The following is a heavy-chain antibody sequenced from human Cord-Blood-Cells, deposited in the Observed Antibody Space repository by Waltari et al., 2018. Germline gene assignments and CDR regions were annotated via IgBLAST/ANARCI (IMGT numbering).Heavy chain of an antibody. V-gene: IGHV3-66*01. D-gene: IGHD3-3*01. CDR1: GFTISSNY. CDR3: ARDRTIFGVV. CDR2: SYSGGST. Sequence: EVQLVESGGGLVQPGGSLRLSCAASGFTISSNYMSWVRQAPGKGLEWVSVSYSGGSTYDADSVKGRFTISRDNSKNTLYLQMNSLRAEDTAVYYCARDRTIFGVVWGQGTLVTVSS. J-gene: IGHJ4*02.